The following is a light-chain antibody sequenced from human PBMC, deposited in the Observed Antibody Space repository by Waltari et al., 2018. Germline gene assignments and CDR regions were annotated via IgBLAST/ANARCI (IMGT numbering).Light chain of an antibody. V-gene: IGLV2-14*03. CDR2: DVS. CDR3: SSYISSSTLEL. Sequence: QSALTQPASVSGSPGQSITISCTGTSSDVGTYNYVSWYQQNPGKAPKLMIFDVSIRPSGVSNRFSGSKSGNTASLTISGLQAEDEADYYCSSYISSSTLELFGGGTSLTVL. J-gene: IGLJ2*01. CDR1: SSDVGTYNY.